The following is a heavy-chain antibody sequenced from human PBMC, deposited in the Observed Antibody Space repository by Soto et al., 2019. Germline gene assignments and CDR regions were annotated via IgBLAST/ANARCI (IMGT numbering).Heavy chain of an antibody. CDR1: SFTLTRSG. J-gene: IGHJ4*02. CDR2: ISGGGGGT. CDR3: AKDVARWVETFDY. D-gene: IGHD2-21*02. V-gene: IGHV3-23*01. Sequence: EVQLLESGGGLVQPGGSLRLSCVGSSFTLTRSGMSWVRQAPGKGLEWVSGISGGGGGTYYADSVRGRFTISRDISKNTVYLQMNGLRAEDTAVYYCAKDVARWVETFDYWGQGTRVTVSS.